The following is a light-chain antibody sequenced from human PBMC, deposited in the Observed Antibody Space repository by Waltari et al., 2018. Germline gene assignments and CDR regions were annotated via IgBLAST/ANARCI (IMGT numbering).Light chain of an antibody. CDR3: CSCAGTDTFWV. Sequence: QSALTQPRSVSGSPGQSVTISCTGTSSDVGGYNYVSWYQQHPDKAPKLIIYDINKRPSGVPDRFSGSQSGNTASLIISGLQADDEADYYCCSCAGTDTFWVFGGGTKLTVL. CDR1: SSDVGGYNY. V-gene: IGLV2-11*01. J-gene: IGLJ3*02. CDR2: DIN.